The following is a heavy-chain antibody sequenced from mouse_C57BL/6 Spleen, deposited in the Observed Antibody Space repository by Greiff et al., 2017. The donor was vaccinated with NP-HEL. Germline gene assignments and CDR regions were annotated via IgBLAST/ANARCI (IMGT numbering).Heavy chain of an antibody. CDR1: GFTFSDYY. CDR3: ARFYDGYYFDY. CDR2: INYDGSST. Sequence: EVQRVESEGGLVQPGSSMKLSCTASGFTFSDYYMAWVRQVPEKGLEWVANINYDGSSTYYLDSLKSRFIISRDNAKNILYLQMSSLKSEDTATYYCARFYDGYYFDYWGQGTTLTVSS. D-gene: IGHD2-3*01. J-gene: IGHJ2*01. V-gene: IGHV5-16*01.